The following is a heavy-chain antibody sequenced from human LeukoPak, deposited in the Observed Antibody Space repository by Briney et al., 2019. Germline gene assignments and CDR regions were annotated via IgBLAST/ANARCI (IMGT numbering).Heavy chain of an antibody. J-gene: IGHJ3*02. CDR3: ARDSVLRYFDWLVLSRGKPTAFDI. V-gene: IGHV1-69*05. D-gene: IGHD3-9*01. CDR1: GGTFSSYA. Sequence: SSVKVSCKASGGTFSSYAISWVRQAPGQGLEWMGGIIPIFGTANYAQKFQGRVTITTDESTSTADMELSSLRSEDTAVYYCARDSVLRYFDWLVLSRGKPTAFDIWGQGTMVTVSS. CDR2: IIPIFGTA.